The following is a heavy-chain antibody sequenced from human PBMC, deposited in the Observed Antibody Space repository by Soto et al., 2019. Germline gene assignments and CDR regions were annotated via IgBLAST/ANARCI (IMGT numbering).Heavy chain of an antibody. CDR3: AKDIVVVPASVYYYYALDV. V-gene: IGHV3-30*18. D-gene: IGHD2-2*01. Sequence: HPGGSLRLSCAASGFTFSSYGMHWVRQAPGKGLEWVAVISYDGSNKYYADSVKGRFTISRDNSKNTLYLQMNSLRAEDTAVYYCAKDIVVVPASVYYYYALDVWGQGTTVTVSS. CDR1: GFTFSSYG. J-gene: IGHJ6*02. CDR2: ISYDGSNK.